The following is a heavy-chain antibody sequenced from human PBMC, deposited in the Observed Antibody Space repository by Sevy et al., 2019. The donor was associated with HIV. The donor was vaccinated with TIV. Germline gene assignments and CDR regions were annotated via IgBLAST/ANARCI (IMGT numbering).Heavy chain of an antibody. CDR3: AKDSRVYSSSHFDY. CDR1: GFTFSDYY. D-gene: IGHD6-13*01. J-gene: IGHJ4*02. V-gene: IGHV3-11*06. CDR2: IRSGSSYT. Sequence: GGSLRLSCAASGFTFSDYYMSWIRQAPGKGLEWVSYIRSGSSYTNYADSVKGRFTISRDNARNSLYLQMNSLRAEDTAVYYCAKDSRVYSSSHFDYWGQGIRVTVSS.